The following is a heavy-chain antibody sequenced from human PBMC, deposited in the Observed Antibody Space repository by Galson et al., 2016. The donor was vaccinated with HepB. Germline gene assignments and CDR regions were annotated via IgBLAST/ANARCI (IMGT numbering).Heavy chain of an antibody. CDR3: ARFIASTWNDYYYYGMDV. Sequence: SLRLSCADSGFIFRSYAMNWVRQAPGKGLEWLAVISNDGSNKYFADSVKGRFTISRDNSKNTLYLQMNSLRAEDTAVYYCARFIASTWNDYYYYGMDVWGKGTTVTVSS. J-gene: IGHJ6*04. V-gene: IGHV3-30-3*01. CDR1: GFIFRSYA. D-gene: IGHD6-13*01. CDR2: ISNDGSNK.